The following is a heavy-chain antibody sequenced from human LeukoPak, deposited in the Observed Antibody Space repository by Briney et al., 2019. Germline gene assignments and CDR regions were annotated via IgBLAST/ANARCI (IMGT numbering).Heavy chain of an antibody. J-gene: IGHJ4*02. V-gene: IGHV3-66*01. Sequence: GGSLRLSCAASGFTFSSYWMSWVRQAPGKGLEWVSATFTDDTTYYGDSVKGRFTISRDNSKNTLYLQMNSLRAEDTAVYYCARDAPNDAEAFLDYWGQGTLVSVSS. CDR2: TFTDDTT. CDR3: ARDAPNDAEAFLDY. CDR1: GFTFSSYW. D-gene: IGHD2-8*01.